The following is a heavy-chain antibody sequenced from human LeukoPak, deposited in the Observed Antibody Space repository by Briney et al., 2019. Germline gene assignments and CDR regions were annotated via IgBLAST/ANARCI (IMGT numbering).Heavy chain of an antibody. Sequence: GGSLRLSCAASGFTFSSYWMSWVRQAPGKGLEWVANIKQDGSEKYYVDSVKGRFTISRDNANNSLSLQMNSLRAEETAVYYCARESKGRSKIDYWGQGTLVTVSS. CDR2: IKQDGSEK. CDR3: ARESKGRSKIDY. J-gene: IGHJ4*02. D-gene: IGHD4-17*01. CDR1: GFTFSSYW. V-gene: IGHV3-7*01.